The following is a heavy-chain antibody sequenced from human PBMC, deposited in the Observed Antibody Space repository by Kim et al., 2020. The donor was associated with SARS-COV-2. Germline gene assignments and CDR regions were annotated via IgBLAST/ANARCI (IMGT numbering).Heavy chain of an antibody. CDR3: ARVKGGSYFNAFDI. D-gene: IGHD1-26*01. Sequence: GGSLRLSCAASGFTFSSYAMHWVRQAPGKGLEWVAVISYDGSNKYYADSVKGRFTISRDNSKNTLYLQMNSLRAEDTAVYYCARVKGGSYFNAFDIWGQERMVTVSS. J-gene: IGHJ3*02. CDR1: GFTFSSYA. V-gene: IGHV3-30*04. CDR2: ISYDGSNK.